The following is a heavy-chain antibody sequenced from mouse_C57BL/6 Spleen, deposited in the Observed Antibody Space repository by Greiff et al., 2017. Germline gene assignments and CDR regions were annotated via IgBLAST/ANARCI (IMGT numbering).Heavy chain of an antibody. CDR1: GYTFTSYW. V-gene: IGHV1-50*01. CDR3: ARSGYGSSGAY. Sequence: QVQLQQPGAELVKPGASVKLSCKASGYTFTSYWMQWVKQRPGQGLEWIGEIDPSDSYTNYNQKFKDKATLTVDTSSSTAYMQLSSLTSEDSAVYYCARSGYGSSGAYWGQGTLVTVSA. CDR2: IDPSDSYT. D-gene: IGHD1-1*01. J-gene: IGHJ3*01.